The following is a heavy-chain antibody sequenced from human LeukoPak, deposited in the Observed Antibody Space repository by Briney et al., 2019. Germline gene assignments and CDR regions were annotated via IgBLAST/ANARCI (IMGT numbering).Heavy chain of an antibody. CDR2: IYPADSDT. CDR3: ARRGCIAGTCYGY. D-gene: IGHD2-15*01. CDR1: GYSFSNDW. Sequence: GESLKISCKGSGYSFSNDWIGWLRQMPGKGLEWMGIIYPADSDTKYSPSFQGQVTISADKSISTAYLQWNSLGASDTAMYCCARRGCIAGTCYGYWGQGTLVTVSS. V-gene: IGHV5-51*01. J-gene: IGHJ1*01.